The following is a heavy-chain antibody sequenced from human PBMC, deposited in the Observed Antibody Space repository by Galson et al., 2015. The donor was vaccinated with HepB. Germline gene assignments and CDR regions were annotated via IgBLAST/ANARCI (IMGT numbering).Heavy chain of an antibody. D-gene: IGHD2-21*02. CDR1: GITFSSSS. J-gene: IGHJ4*02. V-gene: IGHV3-48*04. CDR2: SSSSSSTV. Sequence: SLRLSCAASGITFSSSSMNCVRQAPGEGLGGVSYSSSSSSTVYYAEAVKGRFTISRDNAKNSLYLQMNSLRAEDTAVYYCARAPRRLLGGDCCDYWGQGTLVTVSS. CDR3: ARAPRRLLGGDCCDY.